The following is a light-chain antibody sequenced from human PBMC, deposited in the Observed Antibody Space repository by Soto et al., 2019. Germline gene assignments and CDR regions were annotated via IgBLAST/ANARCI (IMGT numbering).Light chain of an antibody. J-gene: IGKJ1*01. CDR3: QHRLNWPWT. CDR2: DTS. Sequence: EIVLTQSPATLSVSPGEGVILSCRASQSIGTYLAWYRQKPGQAPRLLIYDTSNRATGTPDRFSGSGSGTDFTLTISSLEPEDFAVYYCQHRLNWPWTFGQGTKVEIK. CDR1: QSIGTY. V-gene: IGKV3-11*01.